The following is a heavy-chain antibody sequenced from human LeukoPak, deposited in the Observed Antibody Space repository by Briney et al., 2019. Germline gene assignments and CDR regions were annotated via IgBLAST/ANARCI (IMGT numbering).Heavy chain of an antibody. CDR3: ARYDSSAHFDY. V-gene: IGHV4-38-2*02. D-gene: IGHD3-22*01. CDR1: GGSISSYY. Sequence: SETLSLTCTVSGGSISSYYWGWIRQPPGKGLEWIGSIYHSGSTYYNPSLKSRATISVDTSKNQFSLKLSSVTAADTAVYYCARYDSSAHFDYWGQGTLVTVSS. J-gene: IGHJ4*02. CDR2: IYHSGST.